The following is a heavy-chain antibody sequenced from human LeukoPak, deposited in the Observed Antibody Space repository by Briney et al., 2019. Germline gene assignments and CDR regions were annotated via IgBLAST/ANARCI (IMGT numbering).Heavy chain of an antibody. J-gene: IGHJ6*03. CDR3: ARVEYSSATDYYYYYMDV. CDR2: ISSSSSTI. Sequence: PGGSLRLSCAASGFTFSSYSMNRVRQAPGKGLEWVSYISSSSSTIYYADSVKGRFTISRDNAKNSLYLQMNSLRAEDTAVYYCARVEYSSATDYYYYYMDVWGKGTTVTVSS. D-gene: IGHD6-6*01. V-gene: IGHV3-48*04. CDR1: GFTFSSYS.